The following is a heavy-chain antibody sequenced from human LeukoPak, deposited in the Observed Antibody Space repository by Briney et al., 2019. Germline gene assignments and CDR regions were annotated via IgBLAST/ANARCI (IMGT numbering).Heavy chain of an antibody. CDR1: GFSLSSYW. Sequence: GGSLRLSCAASGFSLSSYWMAWVRQAPGKGLEWVSAISGSGGSTYYADSVKGRFTISRDNSKNTLYLQMNSLRAEDTAVYYCAKAPPVGVAGTFYYYYMDVWGKGTTVTVSS. CDR3: AKAPPVGVAGTFYYYYMDV. CDR2: ISGSGGST. V-gene: IGHV3-23*01. J-gene: IGHJ6*03. D-gene: IGHD6-19*01.